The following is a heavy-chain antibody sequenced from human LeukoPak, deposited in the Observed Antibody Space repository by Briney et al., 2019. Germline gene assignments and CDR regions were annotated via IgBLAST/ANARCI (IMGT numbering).Heavy chain of an antibody. D-gene: IGHD1-26*01. Sequence: GRSLRLSCAASGFTFSSYRMSWVRQAPGKGLEWVANIKQTGRETYYGDSVKGRFTVSRDNAQNSLYLQMNSLRADDSAVYFCARGTPGARDDAFDIWGQGTMVSVSS. J-gene: IGHJ3*02. CDR1: GFTFSSYR. V-gene: IGHV3-7*01. CDR3: ARGTPGARDDAFDI. CDR2: IKQTGRET.